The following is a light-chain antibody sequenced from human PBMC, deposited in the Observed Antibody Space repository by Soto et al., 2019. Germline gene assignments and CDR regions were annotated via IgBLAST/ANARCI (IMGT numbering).Light chain of an antibody. V-gene: IGLV2-14*01. CDR3: ASYTSSSTLV. J-gene: IGLJ1*01. CDR1: SSDVGGYNH. CDR2: EVS. Sequence: QSALTQPASVSGSPGQSITISCTGTSSDVGGYNHVSWYQQHPGKAPKLMIYEVSNRPSGVSNRFSGSKSGNTASLTISGLQAEAEADYYCASYTSSSTLVFGTGTKVTVL.